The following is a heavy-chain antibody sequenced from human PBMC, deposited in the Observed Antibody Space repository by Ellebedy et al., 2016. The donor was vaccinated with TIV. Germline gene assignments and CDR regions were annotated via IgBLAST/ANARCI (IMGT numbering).Heavy chain of an antibody. CDR2: IIPLFGTA. Sequence: SVKVSXKASGGTFSSYAVVWVRQAPGQGLEWMGGIIPLFGTANYTQKFQGRVTLTADDSTGTAYMELSSLRSDDTAVYYCARGYCTTTSCWHNFGYWGQGTLVTVSS. V-gene: IGHV1-69*13. CDR1: GGTFSSYA. D-gene: IGHD2-2*01. CDR3: ARGYCTTTSCWHNFGY. J-gene: IGHJ4*02.